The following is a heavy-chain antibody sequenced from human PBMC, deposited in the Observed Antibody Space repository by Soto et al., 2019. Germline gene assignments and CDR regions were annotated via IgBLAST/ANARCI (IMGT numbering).Heavy chain of an antibody. CDR3: ARGRYGDY. V-gene: IGHV1-18*01. J-gene: IGHJ4*02. CDR1: GYAFTTYG. CDR2: ISAHNGNT. D-gene: IGHD1-1*01. Sequence: QVNLVQSGAEVKKPGASVKVSCQGSGYAFTTYGITWVRQAPGQGLEWMGWISAHNGNTNYAQKLQGRVTVTRDTSTSTAYMELRSLRDGDTAVYYCARGRYGDYWGQGALVTVSS.